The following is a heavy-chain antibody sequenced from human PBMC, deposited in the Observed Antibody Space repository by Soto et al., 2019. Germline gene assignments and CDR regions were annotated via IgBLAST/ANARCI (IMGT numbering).Heavy chain of an antibody. J-gene: IGHJ6*02. Sequence: QVQLQESGPGLVKPSQTLSLTCTVSGGSISSGDYYWSWIRQPPGKGLERIGYIYYSGSTYYNPSLKSRVTTSVDTSKNQFSLKLSSVTAADTAVYYCARDHTAVYYYYGMDVWGQGTTVTVSS. CDR3: ARDHTAVYYYYGMDV. CDR1: GGSISSGDYY. V-gene: IGHV4-30-4*01. D-gene: IGHD5-18*01. CDR2: IYYSGST.